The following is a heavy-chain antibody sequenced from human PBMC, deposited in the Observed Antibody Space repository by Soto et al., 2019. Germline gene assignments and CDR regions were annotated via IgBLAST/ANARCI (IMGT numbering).Heavy chain of an antibody. J-gene: IGHJ3*02. CDR3: ARAAVTMLAFDI. Sequence: ASVKVSCEASGYTFTSYYMHWVRQAPGQGLEWMGIINPSGGSTGYAQKFQGRVTMTRDTSTSTVYMELSSLRSEDTAVYYCARAAVTMLAFDIWGQGTMVTVSS. D-gene: IGHD3-10*01. CDR2: INPSGGST. V-gene: IGHV1-46*01. CDR1: GYTFTSYY.